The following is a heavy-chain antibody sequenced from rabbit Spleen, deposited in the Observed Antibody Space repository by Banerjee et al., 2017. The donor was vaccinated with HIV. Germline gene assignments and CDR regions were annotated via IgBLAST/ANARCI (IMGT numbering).Heavy chain of an antibody. J-gene: IGHJ3*01. CDR1: GFSFSNGYD. Sequence: VESGGGLVQPGASLTLTCTASGFSFSNGYDMCWVRQAPGKGLEWIGCIYTGNRKTYYASWAQGRFTISKSSSTTVTLQMTSLTAADTATYFCARDGAGGSYFALWGQGTLVTVS. V-gene: IGHV1S40*01. CDR3: ARDGAGGSYFAL. CDR2: IYTGNRKT. D-gene: IGHD8-1*01.